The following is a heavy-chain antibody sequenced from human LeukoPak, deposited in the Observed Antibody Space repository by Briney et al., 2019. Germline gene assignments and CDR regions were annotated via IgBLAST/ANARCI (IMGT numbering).Heavy chain of an antibody. Sequence: SQTLSLTCAISGASVSSNSAGWSWIRQSPSRGLEWLGRTFYRSKWYNDYAISVKSRITINPDTAKNQFSLQLNSVTPEDTALYYCASGGFKRHFDYWAREPWSPSPQ. CDR3: ASGGFKRHFDY. CDR1: GASVSSNSAG. D-gene: IGHD3-10*01. V-gene: IGHV6-1*01. J-gene: IGHJ4*02. CDR2: TFYRSKWYN.